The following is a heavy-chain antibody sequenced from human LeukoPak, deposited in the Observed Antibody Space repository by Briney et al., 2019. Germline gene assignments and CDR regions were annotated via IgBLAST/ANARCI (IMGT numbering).Heavy chain of an antibody. J-gene: IGHJ4*02. CDR2: IYPGDSDT. CDR1: GYSFTSYW. D-gene: IGHD3-10*01. CDR3: ARPPTLYYGSGSYSDY. Sequence: GESLKISCKGSGYSFTSYWIGWVRQMPGKGLEWMGIIYPGDSDTRYSPSFQGQVTISADKSISTAYLQWSSLKASDTAMYYCARPPTLYYGSGSYSDYWGQGTLVTVSS. V-gene: IGHV5-51*01.